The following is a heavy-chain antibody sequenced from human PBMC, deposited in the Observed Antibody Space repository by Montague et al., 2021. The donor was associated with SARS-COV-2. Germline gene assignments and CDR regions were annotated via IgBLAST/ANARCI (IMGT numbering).Heavy chain of an antibody. CDR1: GGSISSGNYY. CDR2: IHSSGSN. CDR3: SRRLGGSGGLNY. Sequence: SETLSLTCTVAGGSISSGNYYWGWIRQPPGKGLVGIGNIHSSGSNYYKSQVTISVYTAKNQFSLKVTFVTAADTAVYYCSRRLGGSGGLNYWGQGTLVTVSS. J-gene: IGHJ4*02. D-gene: IGHD6-25*01. V-gene: IGHV4-39*01.